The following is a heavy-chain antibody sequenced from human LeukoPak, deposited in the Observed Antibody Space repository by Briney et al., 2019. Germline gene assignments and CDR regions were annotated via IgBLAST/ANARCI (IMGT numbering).Heavy chain of an antibody. J-gene: IGHJ4*02. CDR1: GGSISSYY. V-gene: IGHV4-4*07. Sequence: PSETLSLTCTVSGGSISSYYWSWIRQPAGKGLEWIGRIYTSGSTNYNPSLKSRVTMSVDTSKNQFSLKLSSVTAADTAVYYCARGLMTTVTNGLDFDYWGQGTLVTVSS. CDR2: IYTSGST. CDR3: ARGLMTTVTNGLDFDY. D-gene: IGHD4-11*01.